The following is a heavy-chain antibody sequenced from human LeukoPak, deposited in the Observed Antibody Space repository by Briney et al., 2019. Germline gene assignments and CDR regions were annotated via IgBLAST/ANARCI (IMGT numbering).Heavy chain of an antibody. CDR2: ISTSGSTI. Sequence: PGGSLRLSCAASGFSFRTYEMTWVRQAPGKGLEWVSHISTSGSTINYADSVKGRFTISRDNAKNSLYLQMNSLRAEDTALYYCAREDKGPIGYFDYWGQGTLVTVSS. J-gene: IGHJ4*02. CDR1: GFSFRTYE. D-gene: IGHD2-15*01. CDR3: AREDKGPIGYFDY. V-gene: IGHV3-48*03.